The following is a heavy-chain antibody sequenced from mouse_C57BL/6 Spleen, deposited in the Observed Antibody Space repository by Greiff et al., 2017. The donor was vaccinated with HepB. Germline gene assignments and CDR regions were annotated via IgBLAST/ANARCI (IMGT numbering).Heavy chain of an antibody. Sequence: VKLQESGAELVRPGASVTLSCKASGYTFTDYEMHWVKQTPVHGLEWIGAIDPETGGTAYNQKFKGKAILTADKSSSTAYMELRSLTSEDSAVYYCTRGAGNWFAYWGQGTLVTVSA. CDR3: TRGAGNWFAY. CDR1: GYTFTDYE. J-gene: IGHJ3*01. V-gene: IGHV1-15*01. CDR2: IDPETGGT. D-gene: IGHD2-1*01.